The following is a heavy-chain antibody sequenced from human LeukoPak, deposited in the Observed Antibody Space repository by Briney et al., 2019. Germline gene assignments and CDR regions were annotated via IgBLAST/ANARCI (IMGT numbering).Heavy chain of an antibody. CDR3: ARDAAYGYGRFDY. J-gene: IGHJ4*02. CDR1: GFMFSDYW. V-gene: IGHV3-7*01. Sequence: GGSLRLSCAASGFMFSDYWMAWVRQAPGKGLEWLANINEDGSDKNYVASEKGRFTISRDNAKKSLYLQMNSLRGEDTAVYYCARDAAYGYGRFDYWGQGTQVTVSS. CDR2: INEDGSDK. D-gene: IGHD5-18*01.